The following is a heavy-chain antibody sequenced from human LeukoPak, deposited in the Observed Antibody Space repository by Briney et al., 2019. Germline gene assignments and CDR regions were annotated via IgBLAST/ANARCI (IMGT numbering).Heavy chain of an antibody. CDR3: AEVLTAAFYWYFDL. J-gene: IGHJ2*01. V-gene: IGHV3-23*01. Sequence: PGGSLRLSCAASGFTFSSYAMNWVRQAPGKGLEWVSGISDSGGSTYYADSVKGRSTISRDNSKNTLYLQLNSLRAEDTAVYYCAEVLTAAFYWYFDLWGRGTLVTVSS. CDR1: GFTFSSYA. CDR2: ISDSGGST. D-gene: IGHD2-2*01.